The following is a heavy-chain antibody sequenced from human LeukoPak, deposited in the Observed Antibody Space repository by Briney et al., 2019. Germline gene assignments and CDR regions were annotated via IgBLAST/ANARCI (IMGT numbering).Heavy chain of an antibody. Sequence: GGSLRLSCAASGFTFSSYGMHWVRQAPGKGLEWVAVIWYDGSNKYYADSVKGRFTISRDNSKNTLYLQMNSLRAEDTAVYYCAKDIPRYSYGWAFDYWAREPWSPSPQ. CDR1: GFTFSSYG. D-gene: IGHD5-18*01. CDR3: AKDIPRYSYGWAFDY. CDR2: IWYDGSNK. J-gene: IGHJ4*02. V-gene: IGHV3-33*06.